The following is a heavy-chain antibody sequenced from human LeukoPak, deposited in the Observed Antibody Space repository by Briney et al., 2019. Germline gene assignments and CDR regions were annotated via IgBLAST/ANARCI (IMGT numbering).Heavy chain of an antibody. J-gene: IGHJ3*02. CDR3: ARDGVGAFDI. CDR1: GFTFSSFW. Sequence: PGWSLRLSCAASGFTFSSFWMTWVRQAPGKGLEWVANIKQDGSEKYYVDSVKGRFTISRDNAKNSLYLQMNSLRAEDTAVYYCARDGVGAFDIWGQGTMVTVSS. V-gene: IGHV3-7*04. D-gene: IGHD3-10*01. CDR2: IKQDGSEK.